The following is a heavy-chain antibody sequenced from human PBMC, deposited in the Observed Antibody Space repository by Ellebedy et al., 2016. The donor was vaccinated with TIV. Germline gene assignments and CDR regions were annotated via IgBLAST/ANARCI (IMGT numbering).Heavy chain of an antibody. J-gene: IGHJ6*02. Sequence: MPSETLSLTCTVPGGSISSSSNYWGWIRQPPGKGLEWIGSIYYSGSTYYNPSLKSRVTISVDTSKNQFSLKLSSVTAADTAVYYCARRVDTAMAAPGYYGMDVWGQGTTVTVSS. CDR3: ARRVDTAMAAPGYYGMDV. CDR1: GGSISSSSNY. D-gene: IGHD5-18*01. V-gene: IGHV4-39*01. CDR2: IYYSGST.